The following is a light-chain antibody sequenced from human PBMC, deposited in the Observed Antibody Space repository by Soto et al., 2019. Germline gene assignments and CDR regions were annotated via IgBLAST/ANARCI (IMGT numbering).Light chain of an antibody. CDR3: QQSYSTPQT. CDR1: QSISSY. J-gene: IGKJ1*01. V-gene: IGKV1-39*01. CDR2: AAS. Sequence: DIQMTQSPSSLSASVGDRVTITCRASQSISSYLNWYQQKPGKAPKLLSYAASSLQSGVPSRFSGSGSGTHFTLTRSSLQPEDFAAYYCQQSYSTPQTFGQGNKVEIK.